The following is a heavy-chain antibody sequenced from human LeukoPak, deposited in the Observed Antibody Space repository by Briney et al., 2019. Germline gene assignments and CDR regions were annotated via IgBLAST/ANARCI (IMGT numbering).Heavy chain of an antibody. V-gene: IGHV4-39*07. D-gene: IGHD2-21*02. J-gene: IGHJ4*02. CDR3: ARGVTPFDY. CDR1: GGSISSSDYY. CDR2: ISYSGST. Sequence: SETLSLTCTVSGGSISSSDYYWGWIRQPPGKGLEWIGSISYSGSTYYNPSLKSRVTMSVDTSKNQFSLKLSSVTAADTAVYYCARGVTPFDYWGQGTLVTVSS.